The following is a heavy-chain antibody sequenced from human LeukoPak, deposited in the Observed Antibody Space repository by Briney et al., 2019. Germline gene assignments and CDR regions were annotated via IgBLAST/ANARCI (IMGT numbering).Heavy chain of an antibody. D-gene: IGHD2-21*02. J-gene: IGHJ5*02. V-gene: IGHV4-34*01. CDR3: AKSLYCGGDCS. CDR2: INHSGST. CDR1: GGSISSYY. Sequence: KPSETLSLTCTVSGGSISSYYWSWIRQPPGKGLEWIGEINHSGSTKYNPSLKSRVTLSLDTSKNQFSLRLTSVTAADTAVYYCAKSLYCGGDCSWGQGTLVTVSS.